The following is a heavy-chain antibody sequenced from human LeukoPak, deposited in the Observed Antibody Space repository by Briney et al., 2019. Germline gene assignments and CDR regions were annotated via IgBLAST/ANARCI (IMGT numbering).Heavy chain of an antibody. J-gene: IGHJ4*02. CDR2: IYYSGST. D-gene: IGHD5-18*01. V-gene: IGHV4-30-4*08. Sequence: SETLSLTCAVYGGSFSGYYWSWIRQPPGKGLEWIGYIYYSGSTYYNPSLKSRVTISVDTSKNQFSLKLSSVTAADTAVYYCARTVDTAMVSDYWGQGTLVTVSS. CDR1: GGSFSGYY. CDR3: ARTVDTAMVSDY.